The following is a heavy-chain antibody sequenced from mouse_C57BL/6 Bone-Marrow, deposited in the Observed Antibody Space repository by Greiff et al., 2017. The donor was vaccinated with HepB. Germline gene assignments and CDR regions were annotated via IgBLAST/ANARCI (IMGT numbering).Heavy chain of an antibody. CDR3: TVFAY. V-gene: IGHV6-3*01. CDR2: IRLKSDNYAT. J-gene: IGHJ3*01. Sequence: DVMLVESGGGLVQPGGSMKLSCVASGFTFSNYWMNWVRPSPEKGLEWVAQIRLKSDNYATHYAESVKGRFTISRDDSKSSVYLQMNNLRAEDTGIYYCTVFAYWGQGTLVTVSA. CDR1: GFTFSNYW.